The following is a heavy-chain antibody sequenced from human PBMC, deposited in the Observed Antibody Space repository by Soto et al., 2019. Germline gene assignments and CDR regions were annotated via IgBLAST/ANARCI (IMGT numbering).Heavy chain of an antibody. J-gene: IGHJ4*02. CDR2: ISASGGGS. Sequence: EVQLLESGGGLVQPGTSLRLSCAASGFSFSSYAMSWVRQAPGKGLEWVSVISASGGGSYYADSVKGRFTISRDNSKDTLSLHMNSLRVDDTAVYYCARRQGVKVRGVIGDCWGQATLVTVAS. CDR1: GFSFSSYA. D-gene: IGHD3-10*01. V-gene: IGHV3-23*01. CDR3: ARRQGVKVRGVIGDC.